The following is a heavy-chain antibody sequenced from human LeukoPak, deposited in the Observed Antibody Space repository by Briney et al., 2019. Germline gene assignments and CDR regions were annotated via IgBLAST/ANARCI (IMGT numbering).Heavy chain of an antibody. CDR1: GFTVSSNY. V-gene: IGHV3-66*02. D-gene: IGHD3-10*01. J-gene: IGHJ5*02. CDR2: IYSGGST. Sequence: GGSLRLSCAASGFTVSSNYMSWVRQAPGKGLEWVSVIYSGGSTYYADSVKGRFTISRDNSKTTLYLQMNSLRAEDTAVYYCAREEGRTYYYGSGSPRRGGWFDPWGQGTLVTVSS. CDR3: AREEGRTYYYGSGSPRRGGWFDP.